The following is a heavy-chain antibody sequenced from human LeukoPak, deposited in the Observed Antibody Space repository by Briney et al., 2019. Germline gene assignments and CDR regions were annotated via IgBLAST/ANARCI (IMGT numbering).Heavy chain of an antibody. V-gene: IGHV3-7*01. J-gene: IGHJ4*02. CDR1: GFTFSSYW. CDR2: IKQDGSEK. CDR3: ARDWERFDY. D-gene: IGHD1-1*01. Sequence: GGSLRLSCAASGFTFSSYWMSWVRQAPGKGLQWVANIKQDGSEKYYVDSMKGRFTISRDNAKNSLFLQMNSLRVEDTAVYYCARDWERFDYWGQGTLVTVSS.